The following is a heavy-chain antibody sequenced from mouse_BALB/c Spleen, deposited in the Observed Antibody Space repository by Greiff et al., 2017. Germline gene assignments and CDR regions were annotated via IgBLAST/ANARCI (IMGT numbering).Heavy chain of an antibody. D-gene: IGHD2-1*01. J-gene: IGHJ3*01. CDR3: TYGNYVGWFAY. V-gene: IGHV1-5*01. CDR2: IYPGNSDT. Sequence: VQLKQSGTVLARPGASVKMSCKASGYTFTSYWMHWVKQRPGQGLEWIGAIYPGNSDTSYNQKFKGKAKLTAVTSTSTAYMELSSLTNEDSAVYYCTYGNYVGWFAYWGQGTLVTVSA. CDR1: GYTFTSYW.